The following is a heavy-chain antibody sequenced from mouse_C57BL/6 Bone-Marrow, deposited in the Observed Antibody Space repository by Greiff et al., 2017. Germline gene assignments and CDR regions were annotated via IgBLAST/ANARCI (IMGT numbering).Heavy chain of an antibody. CDR2: IYPRSGNT. V-gene: IGHV1-81*01. CDR3: AREKAPGRTKWYFDV. CDR1: GYTFTSYG. Sequence: QVQLQQSGAELARPGASVKLSCKASGYTFTSYGISWVKQRTGQGLEWIGEIYPRSGNTYYNEKFKGKATLTADKSSSTAYMELRSLTSEYATVYFCAREKAPGRTKWYFDVWGTGTTVTVSS. J-gene: IGHJ1*03. D-gene: IGHD1-1*01.